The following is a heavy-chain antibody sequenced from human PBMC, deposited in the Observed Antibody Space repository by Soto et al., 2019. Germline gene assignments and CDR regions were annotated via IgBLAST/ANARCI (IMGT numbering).Heavy chain of an antibody. CDR3: AKGLVVTAILTYFDY. D-gene: IGHD2-21*02. V-gene: IGHV3-43*01. CDR1: GFTFDDYT. CDR2: ISWDGGST. J-gene: IGHJ4*02. Sequence: EVQLVESGGVVVQPGGSLRLSCAASGFTFDDYTMHWVRQAPGKGLEWVSLISWDGGSTYYADSVKGRFTISRDNSKNSLHLQMNSPRTEDTALYYCAKGLVVTAILTYFDYWGQGTLVTVSS.